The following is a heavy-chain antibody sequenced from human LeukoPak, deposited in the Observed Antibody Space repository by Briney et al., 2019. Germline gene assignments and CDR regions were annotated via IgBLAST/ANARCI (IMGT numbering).Heavy chain of an antibody. CDR3: AKLLEQQLVPFDY. Sequence: GGSLRLSCAASGFTFNSYGIHWARQAPGKGLEWVAVISDDGRTTYYADSVKGRFTISRDNSKNTLYLQMNSLRVEDTAVYYCAKLLEQQLVPFDYWGQGTLVTVSS. D-gene: IGHD6-13*01. CDR1: GFTFNSYG. V-gene: IGHV3-30*18. CDR2: ISDDGRTT. J-gene: IGHJ4*02.